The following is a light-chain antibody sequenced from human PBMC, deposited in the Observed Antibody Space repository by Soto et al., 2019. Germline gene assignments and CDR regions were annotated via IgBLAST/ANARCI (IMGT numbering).Light chain of an antibody. CDR2: SAS. CDR3: QQTSSFPLT. CDR1: QGITSW. Sequence: DIQMTQSPSYVPASVGDRVTITCRASQGITSWLAWYQQKPGKAPKLLIYSASSLQGGVPSRFSGSGSGTNFTRTITSLQPEDFATYYCQQTSSFPLTFGGGTKVEIK. J-gene: IGKJ4*01. V-gene: IGKV1-12*01.